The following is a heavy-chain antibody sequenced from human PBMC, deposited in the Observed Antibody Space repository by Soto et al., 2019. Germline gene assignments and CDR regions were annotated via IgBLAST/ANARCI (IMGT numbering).Heavy chain of an antibody. CDR1: GYTFTGYY. D-gene: IGHD3-22*01. CDR2: INPNIGGT. Sequence: ASVKVSCKASGYTFTGYYMHWVRQAPGQGREWMGWINPNIGGTNYAQKFQGRVTMTRDTTISTAYMELSRLRSDDTAVYYCSRAWDYYDSSGLNWFDPWGQGTLVTVSS. V-gene: IGHV1-2*02. CDR3: SRAWDYYDSSGLNWFDP. J-gene: IGHJ5*02.